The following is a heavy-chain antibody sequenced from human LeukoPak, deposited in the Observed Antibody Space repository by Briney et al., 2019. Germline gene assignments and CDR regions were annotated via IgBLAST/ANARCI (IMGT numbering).Heavy chain of an antibody. Sequence: SETLSLACTVSGGSISSGGYSWSWIRQAPGKGLEWIGYIYYSGSTYYNPSLKSRVTISVDTSKNQFSLKLSSVTAADTAVYYCARVYYDSSAYYRYFDYWGQGTLVTVSS. CDR1: GGSISSGGYS. CDR3: ARVYYDSSAYYRYFDY. D-gene: IGHD3-22*01. J-gene: IGHJ4*02. CDR2: IYYSGST. V-gene: IGHV4-30-4*07.